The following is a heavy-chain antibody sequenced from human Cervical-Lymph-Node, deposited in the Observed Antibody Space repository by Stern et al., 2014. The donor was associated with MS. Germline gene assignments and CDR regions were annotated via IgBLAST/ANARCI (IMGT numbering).Heavy chain of an antibody. CDR1: GYSFSSHG. J-gene: IGHJ5*02. D-gene: IGHD1-20*01. CDR2: IGAYNGHT. V-gene: IGHV1-18*01. CDR3: ARVHVSVTGSSIDP. Sequence: QVQLVQSGAEVKKPGASVSVSCRASGYSFSSHGIMWVRQAPGQGLEWMGWIGAYNGHTIYAQKFQDRVTMTTDTSMSTASLELRSLRSDDTAVYYCARVHVSVTGSSIDPWGQGTLVTVSS.